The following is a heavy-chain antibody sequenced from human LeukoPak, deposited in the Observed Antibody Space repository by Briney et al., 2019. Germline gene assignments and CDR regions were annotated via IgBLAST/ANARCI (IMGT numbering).Heavy chain of an antibody. CDR3: TTIDDFWSGYSSYYFDY. J-gene: IGHJ4*02. Sequence: PGGSLRLSCAASGFTFSNVWMTWVRQAPGKGLEWVGRVKSKTYGGTADYAAPVKGRFTISRDDSKNTLYQQMNSLKTEDTALYYCTTIDDFWSGYSSYYFDYWGQGTPVTVSS. V-gene: IGHV3-15*01. CDR1: GFTFSNVW. CDR2: VKSKTYGGTA. D-gene: IGHD3-3*01.